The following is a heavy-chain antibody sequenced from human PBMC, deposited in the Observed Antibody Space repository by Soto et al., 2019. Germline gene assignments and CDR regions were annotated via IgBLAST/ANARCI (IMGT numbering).Heavy chain of an antibody. D-gene: IGHD5-18*01. V-gene: IGHV3-74*01. Sequence: EVQLVESGGGLVQPGGSLRLSCAASGFTLNNYWMHWVRQTPGKGLVWVSRINSDGSSTGYADSVKGRFTISRDNAKNTLYLQLTSLRAEDTAVSYCARGGYRRPVDYWGQGTLVTVSS. J-gene: IGHJ4*02. CDR3: ARGGYRRPVDY. CDR1: GFTLNNYW. CDR2: INSDGSST.